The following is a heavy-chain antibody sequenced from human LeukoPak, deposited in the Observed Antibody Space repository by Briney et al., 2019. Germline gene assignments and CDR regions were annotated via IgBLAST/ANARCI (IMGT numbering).Heavy chain of an antibody. V-gene: IGHV5-51*01. D-gene: IGHD6-13*01. J-gene: IGHJ4*02. Sequence: GESLKISCEGSGYSFTSYWIGWVRQMPGKGLEWMGIIYPGDSDTRYSPSFQGHVTFSADKSSTTAYLQWSSLEASDTAIYYCAKQMGSTWSYYFDFWGQGTLVTVSS. CDR2: IYPGDSDT. CDR3: AKQMGSTWSYYFDF. CDR1: GYSFTSYW.